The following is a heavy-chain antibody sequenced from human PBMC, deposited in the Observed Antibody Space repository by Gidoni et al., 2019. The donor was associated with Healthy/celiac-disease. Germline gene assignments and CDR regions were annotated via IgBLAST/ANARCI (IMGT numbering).Heavy chain of an antibody. CDR1: GFTFSSYA. D-gene: IGHD6-19*01. Sequence: EMQLLASGGGFVQPGGSLRLSCAAAGFTFSSYAMSWVRQAPGKGLEWVSTISGSGGSTYYVNSVKGRFAISRDNSKNALYLQMNTLRAEDTALYYCARHAVYSSAHLDYWGQGTLVTVSS. J-gene: IGHJ4*02. CDR2: ISGSGGST. CDR3: ARHAVYSSAHLDY. V-gene: IGHV3-23*01.